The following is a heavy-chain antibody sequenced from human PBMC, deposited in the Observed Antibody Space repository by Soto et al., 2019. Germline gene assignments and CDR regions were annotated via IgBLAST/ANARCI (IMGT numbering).Heavy chain of an antibody. CDR3: ARGDYVKWYDAFDI. J-gene: IGHJ3*02. CDR1: GFTFSSYS. D-gene: IGHD4-17*01. V-gene: IGHV3-21*04. CDR2: ISSSSSYI. Sequence: GGSLRLSCAASGFTFSSYSMNWVRQAPGKGLEWVSSISSSSSYIYYADSVKGRFTISRDNAKNSLYLQMNSLRAEDTAVYYCARGDYVKWYDAFDIWGQGTMVTVSS.